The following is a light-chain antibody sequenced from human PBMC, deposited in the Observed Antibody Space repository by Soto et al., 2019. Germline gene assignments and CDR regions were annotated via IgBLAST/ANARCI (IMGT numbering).Light chain of an antibody. J-gene: IGLJ3*02. CDR3: QSYDTTLSSWV. CDR2: GNT. V-gene: IGLV1-40*01. Sequence: QSVLTQPPSVSGAPGQRVTISCTGGSSNIGAGYDVQWYQHLPGTAPKLLIHGNTNRPSGVPDRFSGSKSGTSASLAITALQAEDEGDYYCQSYDTTLSSWVFGGGTKVTVL. CDR1: SSNIGAGYD.